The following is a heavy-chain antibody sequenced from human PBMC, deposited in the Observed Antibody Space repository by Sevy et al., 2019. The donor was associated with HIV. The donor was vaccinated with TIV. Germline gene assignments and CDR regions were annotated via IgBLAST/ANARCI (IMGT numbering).Heavy chain of an antibody. V-gene: IGHV3-30-3*01. CDR3: ARDPHSGGGGY. J-gene: IGHJ4*02. D-gene: IGHD3-10*01. CDR2: ISYDGSNK. Sequence: GGSLRLSCAASGFTFSSYAMHWVRQAPGKGLEWVAVISYDGSNKYYADSVKGRFTISRDNSKNTLYLQMNSLRAEDTAVYDGARDPHSGGGGYWGQGTLVTVSS. CDR1: GFTFSSYA.